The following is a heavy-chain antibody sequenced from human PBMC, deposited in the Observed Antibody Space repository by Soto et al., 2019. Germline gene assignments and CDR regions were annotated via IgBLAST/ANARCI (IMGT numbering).Heavy chain of an antibody. V-gene: IGHV1-18*01. J-gene: IGHJ6*02. CDR1: GYTFTSYG. D-gene: IGHD3-10*01. CDR3: ARIGSPLLWFGELLPNGYGMDV. Sequence: GASVKVSCKASGYTFTSYGISWVRQAPGQGLEWMGWISAYNGNTNYAQKLQGRVTMTTDTSTSTAYMELRSLRSDDTAVYYCARIGSPLLWFGELLPNGYGMDVWGQGTTGTVS. CDR2: ISAYNGNT.